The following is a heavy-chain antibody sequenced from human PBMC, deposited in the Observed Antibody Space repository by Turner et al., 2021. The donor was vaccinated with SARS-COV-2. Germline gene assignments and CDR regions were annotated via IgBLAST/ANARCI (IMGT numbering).Heavy chain of an antibody. Sequence: QVQLVQSGAEVKKPGCSVKASCKASGGTFSTYTISCVRQAPGQGLEWMGRIIPILGITTSAQKFQGRVTITADKSTSTAYMELSSLRSEDTAVYYCARDEEGIAAAYYYAMDVWGQGTTVTVSS. D-gene: IGHD6-13*01. J-gene: IGHJ6*02. CDR1: GGTFSTYT. CDR2: IIPILGIT. CDR3: ARDEEGIAAAYYYAMDV. V-gene: IGHV1-69*08.